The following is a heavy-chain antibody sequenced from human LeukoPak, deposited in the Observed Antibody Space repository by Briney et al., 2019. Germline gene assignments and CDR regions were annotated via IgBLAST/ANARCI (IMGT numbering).Heavy chain of an antibody. Sequence: SETLSLSCAVSAASISGSGYYLGWIRQPPGKGLEWIGNIYYTGSIYYNASLQSRVTISIDTSKNQFSLRLNSVTAADTAMYYCVKSGGYGLIDYWGQGTLVTVSS. CDR1: AASISGSGYY. D-gene: IGHD1-26*01. J-gene: IGHJ4*02. CDR3: VKSGGYGLIDY. CDR2: IYYTGSI. V-gene: IGHV4-39*01.